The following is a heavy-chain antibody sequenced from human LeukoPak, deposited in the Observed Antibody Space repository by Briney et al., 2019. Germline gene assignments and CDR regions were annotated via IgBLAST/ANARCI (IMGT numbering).Heavy chain of an antibody. CDR2: IYYSGST. CDR3: ASGIVGATSTYYYYCYMDV. V-gene: IGHV4-30-4*08. D-gene: IGHD1-26*01. Sequence: PSETLSLTCTVSGGPISSGDYYWSWIRQPPGKGLEWIGYIYYSGSTYYNPSLKSRVTISVDTSKNQFSLKLSSVTAADTAVYYCASGIVGATSTYYYYCYMDVWGKGTTVSVSS. J-gene: IGHJ6*03. CDR1: GGPISSGDYY.